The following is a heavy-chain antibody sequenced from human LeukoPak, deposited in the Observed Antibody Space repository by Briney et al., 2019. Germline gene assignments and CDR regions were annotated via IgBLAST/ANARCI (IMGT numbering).Heavy chain of an antibody. V-gene: IGHV1-69*01. J-gene: IGHJ6*03. CDR2: IIPIFGTA. D-gene: IGHD1-1*01. CDR3: ATRTPLQLERPKYYYYYMDV. Sequence: SVKVSCKASGGTFSSYAISWVRQAPGQGLEWMGGIIPIFGTANYAQKFQGRVTITADESTSTAYMGLSSLRSEDTAVYYCATRTPLQLERPKYYYYYMDVWGKGTTVTISS. CDR1: GGTFSSYA.